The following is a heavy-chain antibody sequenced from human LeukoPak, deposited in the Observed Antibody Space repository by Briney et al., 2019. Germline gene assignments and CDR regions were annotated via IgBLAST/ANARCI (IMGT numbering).Heavy chain of an antibody. Sequence: SVKVSCKASGYTFTSYGISWVRQAPGQGLEWMGGIIPIFGTANYAQKFQGRVMITADESTSTAYMELSSLRSEDTAVYYCARESRYSSGWSVWGQGTTVTVSS. J-gene: IGHJ6*02. V-gene: IGHV1-69*13. CDR3: ARESRYSSGWSV. D-gene: IGHD6-19*01. CDR1: GYTFTSYG. CDR2: IIPIFGTA.